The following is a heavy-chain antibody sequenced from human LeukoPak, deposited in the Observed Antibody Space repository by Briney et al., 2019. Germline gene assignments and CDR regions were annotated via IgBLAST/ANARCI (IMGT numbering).Heavy chain of an antibody. CDR1: GYTFTSYG. V-gene: IGHV1-18*01. Sequence: ASVKVSCKASGYTFTSYGISWVRQAPGQGLEWMGRISAYNGNTNYAQKLQGRVTMTTDTSTSTAYMELRSLRSDDTAVYYCARDYDSSGHITDDAFDIWGQGTMVTVSS. J-gene: IGHJ3*02. D-gene: IGHD3-22*01. CDR3: ARDYDSSGHITDDAFDI. CDR2: ISAYNGNT.